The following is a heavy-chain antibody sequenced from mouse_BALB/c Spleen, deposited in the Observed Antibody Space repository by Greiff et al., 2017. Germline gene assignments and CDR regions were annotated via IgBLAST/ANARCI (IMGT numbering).Heavy chain of an antibody. V-gene: IGHV1-87*01. CDR1: GYTFTSYW. CDR2: IYPGDGDT. CDR3: ARSDGYYVYAMDY. J-gene: IGHJ4*01. D-gene: IGHD2-3*01. Sequence: VQLQQSGAELARPGASVKLSCKASGYTFTSYWMQWVKQRPGQGLEWIGAIYPGDGDTRYTQKFKGKATLTADKSSSTAYMQLSSLASEDSAVYYCARSDGYYVYAMDYWGQGTSVTVSS.